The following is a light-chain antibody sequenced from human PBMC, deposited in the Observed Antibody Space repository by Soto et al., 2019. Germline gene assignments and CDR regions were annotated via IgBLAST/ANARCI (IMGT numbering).Light chain of an antibody. J-gene: IGKJ1*01. CDR2: SAS. V-gene: IGKV3-15*01. CDR3: LQYNNWPTWT. CDR1: QSVGSN. Sequence: EIVMTQSPATLTVSPGERVTLSCRARQSVGSNLAWYQQKPGQAPRLLIYSASTRATGIPARFSGTGSETEFTLTISSLQADDSAVYFCLQYNNWPTWTLGQGTQVEIK.